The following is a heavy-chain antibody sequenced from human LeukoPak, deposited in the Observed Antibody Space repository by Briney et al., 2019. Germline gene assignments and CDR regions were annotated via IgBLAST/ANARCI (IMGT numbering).Heavy chain of an antibody. D-gene: IGHD6-6*01. V-gene: IGHV1-2*02. J-gene: IGHJ4*02. CDR2: INPNSGGT. Sequence: ASVKVSCKASGYTFSDYYMHRVRQAPGQGLEWMGWINPNSGGTNYAQKFQGRVTVTRDTPISTAYMELTRVTSDDTAVYYCAREGDYSTSLDYWGQGTLLTVSS. CDR3: AREGDYSTSLDY. CDR1: GYTFSDYY.